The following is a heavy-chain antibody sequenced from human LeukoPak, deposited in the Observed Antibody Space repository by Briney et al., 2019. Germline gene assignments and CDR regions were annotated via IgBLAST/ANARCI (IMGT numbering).Heavy chain of an antibody. CDR2: IIPILGIA. V-gene: IGHV1-69*04. J-gene: IGHJ6*02. Sequence: SVKVSCKASGGTFSSYAISWVRQAPGQGLEWMGRIIPILGIANYAQKFQGRVTITADKSTSTAYMELSSLRSEDTAVYYCARDTGYSSGWTSPWNYYYGMDVWGQGTTVTVSS. CDR1: GGTFSSYA. CDR3: ARDTGYSSGWTSPWNYYYGMDV. D-gene: IGHD6-19*01.